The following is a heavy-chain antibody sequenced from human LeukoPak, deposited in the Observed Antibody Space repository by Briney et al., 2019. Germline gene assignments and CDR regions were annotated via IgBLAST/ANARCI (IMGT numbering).Heavy chain of an antibody. CDR2: TYYSGST. Sequence: SETLTLTCTASGFTISSGDYYWSCIPQRPGKGLDWIGYTYYSGSTYYNPSLKSRVTISVDTSKNQFSLKLSSVTAADTAVYYCARPYYSGSSFDPWGQGTRVTVSS. CDR1: GFTISSGDYY. D-gene: IGHD3-10*01. J-gene: IGHJ5*02. CDR3: ARPYYSGSSFDP. V-gene: IGHV4-30-4*01.